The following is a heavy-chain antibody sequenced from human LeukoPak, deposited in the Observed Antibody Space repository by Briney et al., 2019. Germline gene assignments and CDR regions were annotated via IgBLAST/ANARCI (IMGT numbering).Heavy chain of an antibody. J-gene: IGHJ3*02. Sequence: SQTLSLTCTVSGGSISSGGYYWSWIRQLPGTGLEWIGYIYHSGSTYYNPSLKSRVTISVDRSKNQFSLKLSSVTAADTAVYYCARDPGQVGGMALDAFDIWGQGTMVTVSS. V-gene: IGHV4-30-2*01. CDR2: IYHSGST. CDR3: ARDPGQVGGMALDAFDI. D-gene: IGHD5-24*01. CDR1: GGSISSGGYY.